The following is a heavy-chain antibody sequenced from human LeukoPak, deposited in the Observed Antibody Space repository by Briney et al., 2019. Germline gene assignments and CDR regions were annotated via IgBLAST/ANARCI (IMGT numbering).Heavy chain of an antibody. CDR1: GFTFSSYS. CDR2: ISSSSSYI. CDR3: ARDGALNYYDSSGYYV. V-gene: IGHV3-21*01. J-gene: IGHJ4*02. D-gene: IGHD3-22*01. Sequence: RSGGSLRLSCAASGFTFSSYSMNWVRQAPGKGLEWVSSISSSSSYIYYADSVKGRFTISRDNAKNSLYLQMNSLRAEDTAVYYCARDGALNYYDSSGYYVWGQGTLVTVSS.